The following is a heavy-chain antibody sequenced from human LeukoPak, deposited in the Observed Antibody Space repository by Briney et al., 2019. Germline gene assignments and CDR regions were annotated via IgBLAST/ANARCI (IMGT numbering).Heavy chain of an antibody. V-gene: IGHV3-23*01. CDR2: IGARGDVP. Sequence: GGSLRLSCTVSGFAFSGYAMSWVRQAPGKGPEWVSSIGARGDVPYSADSVKGRFTISRDNSKRTLFLQMNSLRAEDTAVYYCAKVHYTASFPGSFPGRNYFDSWGQGSLVTVSS. CDR3: AKVHYTASFPGSFPGRNYFDS. J-gene: IGHJ4*02. CDR1: GFAFSGYA. D-gene: IGHD1-26*01.